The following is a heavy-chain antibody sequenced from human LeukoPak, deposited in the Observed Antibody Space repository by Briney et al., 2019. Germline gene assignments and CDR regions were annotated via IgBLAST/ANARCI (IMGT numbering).Heavy chain of an antibody. CDR1: GGSFSGYY. D-gene: IGHD6-13*01. CDR3: ARVGSSSWYGPRYYYYYYMHV. Sequence: SETLSLTCAVYGGSFSGYYWSWIRQPPGKGLEWIGEINHSGSTNYNPSLKSRVTISVDTSKNQFSLKLSSVTAADTAVYYCARVGSSSWYGPRYYYYYYMHVWGKGTTVSVSS. V-gene: IGHV4-34*01. CDR2: INHSGST. J-gene: IGHJ6*03.